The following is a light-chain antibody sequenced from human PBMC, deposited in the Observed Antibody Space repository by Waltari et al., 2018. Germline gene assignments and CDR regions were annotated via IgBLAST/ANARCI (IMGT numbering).Light chain of an antibody. J-gene: IGKJ2*01. CDR2: RAS. CDR1: QSVDNW. V-gene: IGKV1-5*03. Sequence: DIQMTQSPSTLSASVGDRVTIACRASQSVDNWLAWYQQKPGQAPTLLIFRASDLVNGVPSRFSGSGSATDFTLTISSLQPEDFATYYCQQYHTSSYTFGQGTKVDIK. CDR3: QQYHTSSYT.